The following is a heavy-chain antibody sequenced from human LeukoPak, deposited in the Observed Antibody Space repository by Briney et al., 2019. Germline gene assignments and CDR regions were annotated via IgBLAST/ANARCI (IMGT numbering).Heavy chain of an antibody. CDR2: ISGSGGST. CDR3: AKVSDYYDSSGYVDY. J-gene: IGHJ4*02. D-gene: IGHD3-22*01. Sequence: GGSLRLSCAASGFTFSSYWMSWVCQAPGKGLEWVSAISGSGGSTYYADSVKGRFTISRDNSKNTLYLQMNSLRAEDTAVYYCAKVSDYYDSSGYVDYWGQGTLVTVSS. CDR1: GFTFSSYW. V-gene: IGHV3-23*01.